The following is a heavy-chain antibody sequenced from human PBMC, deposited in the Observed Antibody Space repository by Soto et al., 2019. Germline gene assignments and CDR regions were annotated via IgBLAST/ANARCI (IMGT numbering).Heavy chain of an antibody. Sequence: QVQLVESGGGVVQPGRSLRLSCAASGFTFSSYGMHWVRQAPGKGLEWVAVISYDGSNKYYADSVKGRFTISRDNSKNXPYLQMNSLRAEDTAVYYCAKDPRPFGYYDSSGYQDWGQGTLVTVSS. CDR2: ISYDGSNK. CDR3: AKDPRPFGYYDSSGYQD. J-gene: IGHJ4*02. V-gene: IGHV3-30*18. D-gene: IGHD3-22*01. CDR1: GFTFSSYG.